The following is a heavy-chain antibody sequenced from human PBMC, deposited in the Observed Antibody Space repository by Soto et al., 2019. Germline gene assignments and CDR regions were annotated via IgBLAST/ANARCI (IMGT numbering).Heavy chain of an antibody. CDR3: ARDGSSDWLTWLDT. D-gene: IGHD6-19*01. CDR2: ISPSGGA. Sequence: QVQLVQSGAEVKKPGASVKVSCKASGYTFTNYYMHWVRQAPGQGLEWMGIISPSGGATYAQDFQDRVTLTRDTSTSTAYMELTDLRSKDAAVYFCARDGSSDWLTWLDTWGQGTLVTVSS. V-gene: IGHV1-46*01. J-gene: IGHJ5*02. CDR1: GYTFTNYY.